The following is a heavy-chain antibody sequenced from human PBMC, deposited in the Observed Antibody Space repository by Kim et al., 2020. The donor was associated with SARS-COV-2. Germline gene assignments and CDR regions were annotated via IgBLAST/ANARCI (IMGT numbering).Heavy chain of an antibody. V-gene: IGHV1-8*01. J-gene: IGHJ5*02. CDR2: GNT. CDR3: ARGLEAYDP. Sequence: GNTGYAQKFRGSVTMTRNNSISTAYMELSSLGAEDTAVYYCARGLEAYDPWGQGTLVTVSS.